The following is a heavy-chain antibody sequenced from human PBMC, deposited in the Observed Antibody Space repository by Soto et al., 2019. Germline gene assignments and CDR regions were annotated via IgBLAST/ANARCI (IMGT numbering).Heavy chain of an antibody. Sequence: SSETLSLTCTVSGDSINSGNYFWTWIRQPPGKGLEWIGYISNSGSGSTYYNPSLKSRLTISVDTSKNQFSLKLSSVTAADTAVYYCAREPSRGLDDNSDYWGQGTLVTVSS. CDR2: ISNSGSGST. J-gene: IGHJ4*02. CDR3: AREPSRGLDDNSDY. CDR1: GDSINSGNYF. V-gene: IGHV4-30-4*01. D-gene: IGHD1-20*01.